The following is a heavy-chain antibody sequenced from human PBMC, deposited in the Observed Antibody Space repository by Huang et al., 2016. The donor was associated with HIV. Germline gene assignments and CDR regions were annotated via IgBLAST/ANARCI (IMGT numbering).Heavy chain of an antibody. D-gene: IGHD3-22*01. V-gene: IGHV1-18*01. J-gene: IGHJ3*02. CDR3: ARDDNGGFYEVSDAFEI. CDR2: IATHNGNV. Sequence: QVQLVQSGAEVKKPGASVKVSCKASGYNFMNYGISWVRHVPGRGLEWMGGIATHNGNVRYVQRCQDRVTMTTDTSTSTAYMELGSLTSDDTAVYYCARDDNGGFYEVSDAFEIWGQGTKVTVSS. CDR1: GYNFMNYG.